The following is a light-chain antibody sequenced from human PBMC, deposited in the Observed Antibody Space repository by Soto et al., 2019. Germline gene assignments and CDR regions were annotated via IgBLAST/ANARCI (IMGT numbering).Light chain of an antibody. CDR3: SSYTSSSTRV. Sequence: QSALTQPASVSGSPGQSITISCTGTSSDVGGYNYVSWYQQHPGKAPKLMIYDVSNRPSGVSNRFSGSKSGNTAYLTISGLQAVDEADYYCSSYTSSSTRVFGGGTKVTVL. V-gene: IGLV2-14*01. CDR1: SSDVGGYNY. J-gene: IGLJ3*02. CDR2: DVS.